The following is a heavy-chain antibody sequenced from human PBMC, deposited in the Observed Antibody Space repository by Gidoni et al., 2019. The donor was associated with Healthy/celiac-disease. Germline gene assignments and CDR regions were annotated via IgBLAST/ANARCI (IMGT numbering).Heavy chain of an antibody. J-gene: IGHJ4*02. Sequence: QVQLVESGGGVVQPGRSLRLSCAASGFPFSSYGMHWVRQAPGKGLEWVAVISYDGSNKYYADSVKGRFTISRDNSKNTLYLQMNSLRAEDTAVYYCAKLDYGGNSGFGIDYWGQGTLVTVSS. V-gene: IGHV3-30*18. CDR2: ISYDGSNK. D-gene: IGHD4-17*01. CDR3: AKLDYGGNSGFGIDY. CDR1: GFPFSSYG.